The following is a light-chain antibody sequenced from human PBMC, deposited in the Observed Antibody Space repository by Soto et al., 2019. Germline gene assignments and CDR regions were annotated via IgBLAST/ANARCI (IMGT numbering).Light chain of an antibody. Sequence: QAVVTQEPSLTVSPGGTVTLTCGSSTGGVTSGHYPYWFQQKPGQAPRTLIYDTTSKHSWTPARFSGSLLGGKAALTLSGAQPEDEAEYYCLLSYTGARVFGGETNLTVL. J-gene: IGLJ3*02. CDR1: TGGVTSGHY. V-gene: IGLV7-46*01. CDR2: DTT. CDR3: LLSYTGARV.